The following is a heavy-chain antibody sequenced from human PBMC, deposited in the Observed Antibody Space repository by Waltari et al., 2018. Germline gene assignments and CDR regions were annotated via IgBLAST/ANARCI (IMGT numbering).Heavy chain of an antibody. CDR3: ARDANYSWGNHDAFDL. CDR2: ITASGGTA. Sequence: IESGGGSVQPGGSLKLSCAAARSASVGFVFSRGRQAPGKGLEWISYITASGGTAYYADSVKGRFTISRDNAKDSLYLQMDSLTADDTALYYCARDANYSWGNHDAFDLWGLGTMVSVSS. CDR1: RSASVGFV. D-gene: IGHD3-16*01. J-gene: IGHJ3*01. V-gene: IGHV3-48*03.